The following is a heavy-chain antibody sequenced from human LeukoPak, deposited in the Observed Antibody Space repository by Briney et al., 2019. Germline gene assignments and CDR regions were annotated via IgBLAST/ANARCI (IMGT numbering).Heavy chain of an antibody. Sequence: PSQTLSLTCTVSGGSISSSSYYWGWIRQPPGKGLEWIGSIYYSGSTYYNPSLKSRVTISVDTSKNQFSLKLSSVTAADTAVYYCARRIGTYGVKAFDIWGQGTMVTVSS. CDR2: IYYSGST. CDR1: GGSISSSSYY. V-gene: IGHV4-39*01. J-gene: IGHJ3*02. D-gene: IGHD4-17*01. CDR3: ARRIGTYGVKAFDI.